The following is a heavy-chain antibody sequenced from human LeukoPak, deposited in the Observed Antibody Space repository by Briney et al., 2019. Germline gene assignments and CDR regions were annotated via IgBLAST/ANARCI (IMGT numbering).Heavy chain of an antibody. CDR1: GYTLTELS. CDR2: FDPEDGET. V-gene: IGHV1-24*01. CDR3: ATFFTDRDGYNAAYFDY. Sequence: GASVKVSCKFSGYTLTELSMHWVRQAPGNGLEWMGGFDPEDGETIYAQKFQGRVTMTEDTSTDTAYMELSSLRSEDTAVYYCATFFTDRDGYNAAYFDYWGQGTLVTVSS. J-gene: IGHJ4*02. D-gene: IGHD5-24*01.